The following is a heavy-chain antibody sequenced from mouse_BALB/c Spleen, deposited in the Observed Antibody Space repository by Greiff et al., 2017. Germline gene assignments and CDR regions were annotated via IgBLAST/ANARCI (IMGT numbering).Heavy chain of an antibody. V-gene: IGHV5-12-1*01. CDR3: ARQNYYFDY. CDR1: GFAFSSLD. J-gene: IGHJ2*01. Sequence: EVKLVESGGGLVKPGGSLKLFCAASGFAFSSLDMSWVRQNPEKRLEWVAYHSSGSSYSYYPDSVKGRFTIYRDNAKNTLYLQMSSLKSEDTAMYYCARQNYYFDYWGQGTTLTVSA. CDR2: HSSGSSYS.